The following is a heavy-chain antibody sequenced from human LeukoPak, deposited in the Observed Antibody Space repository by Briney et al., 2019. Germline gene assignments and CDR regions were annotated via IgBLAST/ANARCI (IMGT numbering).Heavy chain of an antibody. CDR1: GFTFSSYA. V-gene: IGHV3-23*01. J-gene: IGHJ4*02. CDR3: AKDQYYYDSSGYSGSDY. D-gene: IGHD3-22*01. CDR2: ISGSGGST. Sequence: PGGSLRLSCAASGFTFSSYAMRWVRQAPGKGLEWVSAISGSGGSTYYADSVKGRFTISRDNSKNTLYLQMNSLRAEDTAVYYCAKDQYYYDSSGYSGSDYWGQGTLVTVSS.